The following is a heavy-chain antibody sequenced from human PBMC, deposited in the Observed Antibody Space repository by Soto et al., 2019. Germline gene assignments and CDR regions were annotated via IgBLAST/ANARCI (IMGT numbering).Heavy chain of an antibody. V-gene: IGHV4-59*01. J-gene: IGHJ2*01. CDR3: ARAPSWWYFDL. Sequence: SETLSLTCTVSGGSISSYYWSWIRQPPGKGLERIGYIYYSGSTNYNPSLKSRVTISVDTSKNQFSLKLSSVTAADTAVYYCARAPSWWYFDLWGRGTLVTVSS. CDR1: GGSISSYY. CDR2: IYYSGST.